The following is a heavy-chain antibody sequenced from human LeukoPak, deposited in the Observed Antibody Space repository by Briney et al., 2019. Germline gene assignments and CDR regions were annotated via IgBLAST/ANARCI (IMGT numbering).Heavy chain of an antibody. CDR3: ARGTNYYDSSGYYGYFQH. CDR1: GGSISSYY. D-gene: IGHD3-22*01. J-gene: IGHJ1*01. Sequence: SETLSLTCTVSGGSISSYYWSWIRQPPGKGLEWIGYIYYSGSTNYNPPLKSRVTISVDTSKNQFSLKLSSVTAADTAVYYCARGTNYYDSSGYYGYFQHWGQGTLVTVSS. V-gene: IGHV4-59*01. CDR2: IYYSGST.